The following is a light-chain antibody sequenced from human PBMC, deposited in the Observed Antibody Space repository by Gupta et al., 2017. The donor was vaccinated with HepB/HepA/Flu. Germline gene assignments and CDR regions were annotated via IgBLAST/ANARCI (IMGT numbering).Light chain of an antibody. CDR2: RNN. Sequence: QSVLTQPPSASGTPGQRGTISCSVSSSNIGSNYVYWFQHLPGTAPKLLIFRNNQRPSGVPDRFSGSNAGTSTSLAISGLRSGGEAYYYCAAWFQSLRAWVFGGGTKLTVL. V-gene: IGLV1-47*01. CDR3: AAWFQSLRAWV. CDR1: SSNIGSNY. J-gene: IGLJ3*02.